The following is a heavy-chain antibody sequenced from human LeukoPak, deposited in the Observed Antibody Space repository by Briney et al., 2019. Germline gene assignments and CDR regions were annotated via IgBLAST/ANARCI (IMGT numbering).Heavy chain of an antibody. D-gene: IGHD3-22*01. Sequence: SGTLSLTCVVSGGSISSNNWWSWVRQPPGKGLEWIGEIFHSGSTNFNPSLKSRVTISIDKSKKQFSLRLSSVTAADTAVYYCARVLSGSNFDSWGHETLVTVSS. J-gene: IGHJ4*01. CDR3: ARVLSGSNFDS. CDR2: IFHSGST. V-gene: IGHV4-4*02. CDR1: GGSISSNNW.